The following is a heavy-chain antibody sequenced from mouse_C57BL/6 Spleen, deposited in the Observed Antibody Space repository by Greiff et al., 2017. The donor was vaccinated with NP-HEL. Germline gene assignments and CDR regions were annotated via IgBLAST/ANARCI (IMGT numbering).Heavy chain of an antibody. Sequence: VQLQQSGAELARPGASVKLSCKASGYTFTSYGISWVKQRTGQGLEWIGEIYPRSGNTYYNEKFKGKATLTADKSSSPAYLELRSLTSEDSAVYFCARSRGNDYDGGFAYWGQGTLVTVSA. CDR3: ARSRGNDYDGGFAY. V-gene: IGHV1-81*01. CDR2: IYPRSGNT. J-gene: IGHJ3*01. CDR1: GYTFTSYG. D-gene: IGHD2-4*01.